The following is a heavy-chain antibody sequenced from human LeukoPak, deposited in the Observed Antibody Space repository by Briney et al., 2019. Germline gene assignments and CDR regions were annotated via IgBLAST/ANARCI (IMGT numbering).Heavy chain of an antibody. J-gene: IGHJ4*02. D-gene: IGHD4/OR15-4a*01. V-gene: IGHV3-48*04. Sequence: GGSLRLSCAASGFTFRSYWMSWVRQAPGKGLEWVSYISSSGSTIYYADSVKGRFTISRDNAKNSLYLQMNSLRAEDTAVYYCARSNFLYYFDYWGQGTLVTVSS. CDR2: ISSSGSTI. CDR3: ARSNFLYYFDY. CDR1: GFTFRSYW.